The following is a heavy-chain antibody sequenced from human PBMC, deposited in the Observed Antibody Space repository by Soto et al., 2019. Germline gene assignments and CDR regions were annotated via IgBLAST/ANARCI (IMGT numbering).Heavy chain of an antibody. Sequence: QVQLVQSGAEVKKPGASVKVACKASGYTFASYAMHWVRQAPGQRLEWMGWINAGNGNTKYSQKFQGRVTITRDTSASTAYMEPSSLRSEDTAVYYCARAYYDFWSGYFYWGQGTLVTVSS. D-gene: IGHD3-3*01. CDR1: GYTFASYA. V-gene: IGHV1-3*01. CDR2: INAGNGNT. CDR3: ARAYYDFWSGYFY. J-gene: IGHJ4*02.